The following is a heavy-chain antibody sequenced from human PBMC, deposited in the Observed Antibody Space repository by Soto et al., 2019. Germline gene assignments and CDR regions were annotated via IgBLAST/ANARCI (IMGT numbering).Heavy chain of an antibody. J-gene: IGHJ4*02. CDR2: MNPNSGNT. CDR1: GYTFTSYD. CDR3: ARAPDNWNSVTFDY. D-gene: IGHD1-7*01. Sequence: ASVKVSCKASGYTFTSYDINWVRQATGQGLEWMGWMNPNSGNTGYAQKFQGRVTMTRNTSISTAYMELSSLRSEDTAAYYCARAPDNWNSVTFDYWGQGTLVTVSS. V-gene: IGHV1-8*01.